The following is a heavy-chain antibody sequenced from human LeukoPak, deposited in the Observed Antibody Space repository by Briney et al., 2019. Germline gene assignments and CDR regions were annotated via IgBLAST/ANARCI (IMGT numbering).Heavy chain of an antibody. CDR1: GFTFSSYW. CDR3: SKDLRGRDDY. D-gene: IGHD5-24*01. Sequence: GGSLRLSCAASGFTFSSYWMHWVRQAPGKGLVWVSRINTGGSTTDYADSVKGRFTISRDNAKNTLYLQMNSLRAEDTAVYYCSKDLRGRDDYWGQGILVIVSS. J-gene: IGHJ4*02. V-gene: IGHV3-74*01. CDR2: INTGGSTT.